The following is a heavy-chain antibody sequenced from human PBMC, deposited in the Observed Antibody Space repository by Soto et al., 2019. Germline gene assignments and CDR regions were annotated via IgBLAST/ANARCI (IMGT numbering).Heavy chain of an antibody. CDR1: GDSVSSNSVA. Sequence: SPTLSLTCVISGDSVSSNSVAWSWIRQSPSRGLEWLGRTYYRSKWYNDYAVSVKSRITINPDTSKNQFSLKLSSVTAADTAVYYCARSSCGYDVDLHYYWSQGTLDTVSS. V-gene: IGHV6-1*01. CDR2: TYYRSKWYN. D-gene: IGHD5-12*01. CDR3: ARSSCGYDVDLHYY. J-gene: IGHJ4*02.